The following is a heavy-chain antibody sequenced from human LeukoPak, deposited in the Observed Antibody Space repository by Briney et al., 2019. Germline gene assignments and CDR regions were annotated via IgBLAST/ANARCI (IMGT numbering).Heavy chain of an antibody. D-gene: IGHD6-6*01. CDR1: GFMFSAYR. CDR2: ISSTGSTI. V-gene: IGHV3-48*01. J-gene: IGHJ3*01. Sequence: GGSLRLSCAASGFMFSAYRMNWVRQVPGRGLEWISDISSTGSTIYYGESMKGRFTISRDNAKSSLHLQMNSLRAEDTAVYYCTRSLHSSRSGDFDLWGQGTMVTVSA. CDR3: TRSLHSSRSGDFDL.